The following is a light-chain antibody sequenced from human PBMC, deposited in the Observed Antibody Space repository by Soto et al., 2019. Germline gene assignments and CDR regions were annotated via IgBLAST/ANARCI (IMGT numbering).Light chain of an antibody. V-gene: IGKV3-20*01. CDR2: GAT. CDR3: QQYSSVWT. CDR1: QSFSGNY. Sequence: NVLTQSPRTPSLSPGERATLSLRASQSFSGNYLAWYQQKPGQAPRILIYGATTRATGIPDRFSGSESGTDFTLTISRLEPEDSAVYYCQQYSSVWTFGQGTKV. J-gene: IGKJ1*01.